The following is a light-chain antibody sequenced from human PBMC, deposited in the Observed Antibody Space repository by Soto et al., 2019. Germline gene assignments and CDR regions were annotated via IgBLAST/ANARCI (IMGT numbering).Light chain of an antibody. CDR2: EVS. CDR3: RSYTTSNTGV. V-gene: IGLV2-14*01. J-gene: IGLJ3*02. CDR1: SSDVGAYDY. Sequence: QSALTQPASVSGSPGQSITISCTGTSSDVGAYDYVSWYQQHPGKAPKFMLYEVSNRPSGLSNRFSGSKSGNTASLTISGLQAEDEADYYCRSYTTSNTGVFGGGTQLTVL.